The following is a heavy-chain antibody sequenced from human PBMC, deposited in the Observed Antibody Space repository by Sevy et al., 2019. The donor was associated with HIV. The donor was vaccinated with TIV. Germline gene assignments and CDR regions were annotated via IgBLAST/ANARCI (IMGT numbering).Heavy chain of an antibody. CDR3: ARGGGWWALEDAFDI. Sequence: ASVKVSCRTSGYTFTGYYIHWVRQAPGQGLEWMGWINPNSGGTNYAQKFQGRVTMTTDTSISTAYMELSKLGSDDMAGYYCARGGGWWALEDAFDIWGQGTMVTVSS. J-gene: IGHJ3*02. D-gene: IGHD2-15*01. CDR1: GYTFTGYY. CDR2: INPNSGGT. V-gene: IGHV1-2*02.